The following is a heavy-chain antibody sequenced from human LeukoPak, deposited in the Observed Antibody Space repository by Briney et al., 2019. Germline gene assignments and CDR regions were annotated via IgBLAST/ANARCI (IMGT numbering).Heavy chain of an antibody. Sequence: GGSLRLSCEASGFTFDDYGMHWVRQAPGKGLEWVSTISWNSASVGYVDSVKGRFTISRDNAKKTLYLQVNSLRPEDTALYYCAKDYGYSSSWYDYWGQGTLVTVSS. J-gene: IGHJ4*02. CDR1: GFTFDDYG. V-gene: IGHV3-9*01. CDR2: ISWNSASV. D-gene: IGHD6-13*01. CDR3: AKDYGYSSSWYDY.